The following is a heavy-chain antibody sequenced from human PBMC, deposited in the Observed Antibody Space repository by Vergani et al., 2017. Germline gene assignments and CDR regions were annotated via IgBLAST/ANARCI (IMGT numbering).Heavy chain of an antibody. CDR1: GGSISSSNW. CDR3: ATASCSSSGWCYFDY. CDR2: NYHSGST. V-gene: IGHV4-4*02. J-gene: IGHJ4*02. Sequence: QVQLQESGPGLVKPSGTLSLTCAVSGGSISSSNWWSWVRQPPGKGLEWIGENYHSGSTNYNPSLKSRVTISVDKSKNQFSLKLSSVTAADTAVYYCATASCSSSGWCYFDYWGQGTLVTVSS. D-gene: IGHD6-19*01.